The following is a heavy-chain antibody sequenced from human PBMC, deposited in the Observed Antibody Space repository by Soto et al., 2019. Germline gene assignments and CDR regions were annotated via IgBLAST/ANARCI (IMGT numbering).Heavy chain of an antibody. CDR2: LYYGRSA. D-gene: IGHD3-22*01. V-gene: IGHV4-59*01. CDR1: GDSISSDY. CDR3: ALRSMAVVPEY. Sequence: QVQLQESGPGLVKRSETLSLTCAVSGDSISSDYCMWIRQPPGKGLESIGYLYYGRSANYNPSLKSRVTLSVDTSTNQCSLTLSSMTAADTAVYYCALRSMAVVPEYWGQGTLVTVSS. J-gene: IGHJ4*02.